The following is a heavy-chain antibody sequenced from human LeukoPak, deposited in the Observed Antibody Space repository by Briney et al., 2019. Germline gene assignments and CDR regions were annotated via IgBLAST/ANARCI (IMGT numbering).Heavy chain of an antibody. D-gene: IGHD5-18*01. V-gene: IGHV3-23*01. Sequence: GGSLRLSCVASGVTFSNYAVSWVRQAPEKGLDWVSVISGSAHKIRYADSVKGRFTISRDNSENIVYLQMNNLRVEDTAVYYCAGRPTGYSSGYIHWGQGTLVTVSS. CDR1: GVTFSNYA. CDR2: ISGSAHKI. J-gene: IGHJ4*02. CDR3: AGRPTGYSSGYIH.